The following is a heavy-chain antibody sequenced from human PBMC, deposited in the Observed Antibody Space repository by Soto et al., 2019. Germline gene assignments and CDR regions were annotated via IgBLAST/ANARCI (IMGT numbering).Heavy chain of an antibody. Sequence: GGSLRLSCAASGFTFSSYAMHWVRQAPGKGLEWVAVISYDGSNKYYADSVKGRFTISRDNSKNTLYLQMNSLRAEDTAVYYCATASRTDAFDIWGQGTMVTVSS. CDR2: ISYDGSNK. V-gene: IGHV3-30-3*01. CDR3: ATASRTDAFDI. J-gene: IGHJ3*02. CDR1: GFTFSSYA.